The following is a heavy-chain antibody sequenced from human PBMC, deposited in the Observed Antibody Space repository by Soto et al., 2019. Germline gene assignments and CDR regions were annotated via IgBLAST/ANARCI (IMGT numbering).Heavy chain of an antibody. CDR1: GGTFSSYA. J-gene: IGHJ4*02. V-gene: IGHV1-69*13. CDR2: IIPIFGTA. CDR3: ARDVVEMATSNYFDY. Sequence: ASVKVSCKASGGTFSSYAISWVRQAPGQGLEWMGGIIPIFGTANYAQKFQGRVTITADESTSTAYMELSSLRSEDTAVYYCARDVVEMATSNYFDYWGQGTLVTVSS.